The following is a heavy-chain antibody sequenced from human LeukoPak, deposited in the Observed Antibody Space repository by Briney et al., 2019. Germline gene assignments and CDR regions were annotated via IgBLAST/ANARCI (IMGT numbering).Heavy chain of an antibody. Sequence: GGSLRLSCAASGFTFTSYWMTWVRQAPGKGLEWLTNINEDGSVKHYVDSVKGRFTISRDNSKNSLYLQMNSLRAEDTALYYCAKDRGGSSQLGDAFDVWGHGTMVTVSS. D-gene: IGHD2-15*01. V-gene: IGHV3-7*03. J-gene: IGHJ3*01. CDR1: GFTFTSYW. CDR3: AKDRGGSSQLGDAFDV. CDR2: INEDGSVK.